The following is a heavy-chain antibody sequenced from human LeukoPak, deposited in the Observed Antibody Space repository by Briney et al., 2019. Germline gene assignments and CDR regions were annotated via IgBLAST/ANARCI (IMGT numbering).Heavy chain of an antibody. CDR3: TREVVEVPTAVIDY. J-gene: IGHJ4*02. D-gene: IGHD1-26*01. CDR1: GYAISSGHY. CDR2: FYAGGSI. Sequence: SDTLSLTCVVSGYAISSGHYWGWIRQSPGKGLEWIGSFYAGGSIYYNPSLKSRVTIVEDTSRNQFSLKMTSVTAADTAVYYCTREVVEVPTAVIDYWGQGALVTVSS. V-gene: IGHV4-38-2*02.